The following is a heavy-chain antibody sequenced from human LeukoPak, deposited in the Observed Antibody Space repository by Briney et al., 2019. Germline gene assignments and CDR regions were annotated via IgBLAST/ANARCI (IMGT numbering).Heavy chain of an antibody. D-gene: IGHD6-19*01. CDR2: IIPIFGTA. CDR1: GGTFSSYA. V-gene: IGHV1-69*13. J-gene: IGHJ3*02. CDR3: ARDLAGAFDI. Sequence: GASVKVSCKASGGTFSSYAISWVRQAPGQGLEWMGGIIPIFGTANYAQKFQGRVTITADESTSTAYMELRSLRSDDTAVYYYARDLAGAFDIWGQGTMVTVSS.